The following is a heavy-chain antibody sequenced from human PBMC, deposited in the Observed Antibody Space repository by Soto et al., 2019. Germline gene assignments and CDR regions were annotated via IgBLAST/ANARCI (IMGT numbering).Heavy chain of an antibody. D-gene: IGHD3-16*02. V-gene: IGHV4-34*01. CDR2: INHSGST. CDR3: ARRSGRPGGVTVPFGY. J-gene: IGHJ4*02. CDR1: GGSFSGYY. Sequence: QVQLQQWGAGLLKPSETLSLTCAVYGGSFSGYYWSWIRQPPGKGLEWIGEINHSGSTNYNPSLPSRVTISVDTSKNQVSLKLSSVTAADTAVYYCARRSGRPGGVTVPFGYWGQGTLVTVSS.